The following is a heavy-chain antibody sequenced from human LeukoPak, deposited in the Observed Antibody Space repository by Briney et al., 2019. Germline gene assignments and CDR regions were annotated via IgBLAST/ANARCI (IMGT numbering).Heavy chain of an antibody. V-gene: IGHV1-18*01. Sequence: ASVKVSCKASGYTFTSYGISWVRQAPGRGLEWMGWISAYNGNTNYAQKFQGRVTMTTDTSTSTAYMELRSLRSDDTAVYYCARVLLSRSMIVVVITPFDYWGQGTLVTVSS. D-gene: IGHD3-22*01. CDR3: ARVLLSRSMIVVVITPFDY. CDR1: GYTFTSYG. CDR2: ISAYNGNT. J-gene: IGHJ4*02.